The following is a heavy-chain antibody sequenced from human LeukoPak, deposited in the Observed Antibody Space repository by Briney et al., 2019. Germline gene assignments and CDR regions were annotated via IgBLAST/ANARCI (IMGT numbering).Heavy chain of an antibody. J-gene: IGHJ5*01. CDR2: ISGSSTTK. CDR3: TRGDSSGWYLGRLDS. CDR1: GFTFSSYT. Sequence: PGGSLRLSCAAAGFTFSSYTMNWVRQAPGKGLQWVSYISGSSTTKYYADSVKGRFTISRDNAKNSLNLQMNGLTGEDTAVYYWTRGDSSGWYLGRLDSWGQGTLVTVSS. D-gene: IGHD6-19*01. V-gene: IGHV3-48*01.